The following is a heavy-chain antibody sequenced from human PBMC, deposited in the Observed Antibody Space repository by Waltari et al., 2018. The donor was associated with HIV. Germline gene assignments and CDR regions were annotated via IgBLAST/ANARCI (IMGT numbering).Heavy chain of an antibody. CDR1: GFSFSSEA. CDR3: ARDAAPPEY. V-gene: IGHV3-30*04. Sequence: QVQLVESGGGVVQPGRSLRLSCAASGFSFSSEAMHWVRKAPGKGLEWVAAIAYDGRNKFYADSVKGRFTSSRDNAKNTVYVEMSSLSPEDTAVYFCARDAAPPEYWGQGTLVTVSS. J-gene: IGHJ4*02. CDR2: IAYDGRNK.